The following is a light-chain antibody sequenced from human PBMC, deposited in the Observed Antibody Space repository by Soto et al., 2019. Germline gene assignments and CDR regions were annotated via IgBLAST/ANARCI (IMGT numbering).Light chain of an antibody. Sequence: EIVLTQSPDTLSLSPGETATLSCRASQSVDNYLALYQQRPGQAPRLLIYDASNRASGIPARFSGSGSGTDFTLTISSLEPEDFAVYYCQQRSTGPPLSFGVGTKVEIK. CDR2: DAS. J-gene: IGKJ4*01. CDR1: QSVDNY. V-gene: IGKV3-11*01. CDR3: QQRSTGPPLS.